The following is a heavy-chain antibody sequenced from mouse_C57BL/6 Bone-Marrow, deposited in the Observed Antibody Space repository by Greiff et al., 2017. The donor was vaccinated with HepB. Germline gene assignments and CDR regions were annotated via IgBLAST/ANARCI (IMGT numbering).Heavy chain of an antibody. Sequence: EVQLQQSGPELVKPGASVKISCKASGYSFTGYYMNWVKQSPEKSLEWIGAINPSTGGTTYNQKFKAKATMAVDKSSSTAYMQLKNLTSEDSAVYYGAREKWPPSWFAYWGQGTLVTVSA. CDR3: AREKWPPSWFAY. CDR2: INPSTGGT. CDR1: GYSFTGYY. J-gene: IGHJ3*01. V-gene: IGHV1-42*01.